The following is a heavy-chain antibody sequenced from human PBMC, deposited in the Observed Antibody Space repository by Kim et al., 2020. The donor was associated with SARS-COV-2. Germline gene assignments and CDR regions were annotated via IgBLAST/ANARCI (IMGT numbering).Heavy chain of an antibody. V-gene: IGHV4-34*01. Sequence: YNPSLKSRVTISVDTSKNQFSLKLSSVTAADTAVYYCARGWGGSYCPLDYWGQGTLVTVSS. J-gene: IGHJ4*02. D-gene: IGHD1-26*01. CDR3: ARGWGGSYCPLDY.